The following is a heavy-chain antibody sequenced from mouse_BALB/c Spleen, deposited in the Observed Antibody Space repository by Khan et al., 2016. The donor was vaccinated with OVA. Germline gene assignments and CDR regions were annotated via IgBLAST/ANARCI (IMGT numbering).Heavy chain of an antibody. J-gene: IGHJ3*01. CDR3: ARGGYSMFAY. V-gene: IGHV1-77*01. CDR1: GYTFTDYV. CDR2: IFPGSGST. Sequence: QVQLKQSGPELVKPGASVKMSCKASGYTFTDYVINWVKQRTGQGLEWIGDIFPGSGSTYYNENFKGKAKLTADKSSNTAYMQLSSLTFEDSAVYFCARGGYSMFAYWGQGTLVTVSA.